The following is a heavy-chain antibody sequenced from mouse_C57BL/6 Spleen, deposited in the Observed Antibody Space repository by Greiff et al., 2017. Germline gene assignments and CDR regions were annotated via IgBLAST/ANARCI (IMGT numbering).Heavy chain of an antibody. CDR1: GYTFTSYW. D-gene: IGHD1-1*01. Sequence: QVQLQQPGAELVKPGASVKMSCKASGYTFTSYWITWVKQRPGQGLEWIGDIYPGSGSTNYNEKFKSKATLTVDTSSSTAYMQLSSLTSEDSGVYYCAREDYGSSYGFDYWGQGTTLTVSS. CDR2: IYPGSGST. J-gene: IGHJ2*01. V-gene: IGHV1-55*01. CDR3: AREDYGSSYGFDY.